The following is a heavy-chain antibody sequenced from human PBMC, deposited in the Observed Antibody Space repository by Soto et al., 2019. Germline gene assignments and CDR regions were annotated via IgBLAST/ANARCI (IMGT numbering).Heavy chain of an antibody. J-gene: IGHJ3*02. CDR3: ATNPEPPDVFDI. Sequence: GASVKVSCKASGYTFTTYYMHWVRHAPGQGLEWTGIINPNSDYTRYAQKFQGRVTMTRDTSTSTVYMELSSLTSEDTAVYYCATNPEPPDVFDIWGQGTMVTVSS. D-gene: IGHD1-1*01. CDR2: INPNSDYT. CDR1: GYTFTTYY. V-gene: IGHV1-46*01.